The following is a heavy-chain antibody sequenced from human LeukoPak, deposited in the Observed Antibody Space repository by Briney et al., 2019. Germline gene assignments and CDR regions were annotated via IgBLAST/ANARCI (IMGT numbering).Heavy chain of an antibody. D-gene: IGHD2-21*01. CDR1: GFIFNSYG. CDR2: ISSSTSNI. V-gene: IGHV3-48*01. J-gene: IGHJ4*02. CDR3: ARDGVMAETPFYFDS. Sequence: GGSLRLSCTGSGFIFNSYGINWVRQAPGKGLEWVAYISSSTSNIFYADSVKGRFTIYRDHAKDSVLLQMNSLRVEDTALYFCARDGVMAETPFYFDSWGQGALVTVSS.